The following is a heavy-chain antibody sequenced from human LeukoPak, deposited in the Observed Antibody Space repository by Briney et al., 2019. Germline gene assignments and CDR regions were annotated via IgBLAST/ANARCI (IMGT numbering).Heavy chain of an antibody. Sequence: GESLKISCQASGYTFTGYYMHWVRQAPGQGLEWMGWINPNSGGTNYPQKFQGRVTMTRDTSISTAYMDLSRLRSDDTAVYYCARGPSSGWYLSQFDYWGQGTLVTVSS. D-gene: IGHD6-19*01. CDR1: GYTFTGYY. CDR2: INPNSGGT. V-gene: IGHV1-2*02. J-gene: IGHJ4*02. CDR3: ARGPSSGWYLSQFDY.